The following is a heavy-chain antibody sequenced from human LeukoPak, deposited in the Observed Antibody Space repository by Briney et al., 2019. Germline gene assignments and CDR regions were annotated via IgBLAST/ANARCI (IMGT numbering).Heavy chain of an antibody. CDR2: IKTDGSET. D-gene: IGHD6-19*01. J-gene: IGHJ4*02. CDR3: VKNNGWFHLAQ. Sequence: GGSLRLSCAASGFNFRDHWMDWVRQAPGKGLKWVGHIKTDGSETYYLDSLRGRFSISRDNTNNALYLQMNSLRVEDTAVYYCVKNNGWFHLAQWGQGTLVTVSS. CDR1: GFNFRDHW. V-gene: IGHV3-7*03.